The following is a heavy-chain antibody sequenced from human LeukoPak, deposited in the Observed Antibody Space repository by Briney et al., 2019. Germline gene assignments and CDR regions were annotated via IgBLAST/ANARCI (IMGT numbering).Heavy chain of an antibody. V-gene: IGHV1-46*01. Sequence: ASVKVSCKASGYTFTSYYMHWVRQAPGQGLEWMGTINPIDGSATYAQKFQGRVTMTRDTSTSTVYMELSSLRSEDTAVYYCARGLSSGYSYGRDGYNCACWGQGTLVTVSS. J-gene: IGHJ4*02. CDR2: INPIDGSA. D-gene: IGHD5-18*01. CDR3: ARGLSSGYSYGRDGYNCAC. CDR1: GYTFTSYY.